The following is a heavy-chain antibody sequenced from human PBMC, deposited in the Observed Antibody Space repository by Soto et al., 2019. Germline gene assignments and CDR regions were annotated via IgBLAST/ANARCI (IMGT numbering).Heavy chain of an antibody. J-gene: IGHJ3*02. Sequence: LSLTCAVSGGSISSGGYSWSWIRQPPGKGLEWIGYIYHSGSTYYSPSLKSRVTISVDRSKNQFSLKLSPVTAADTAVYYCARSSDDSSGPGAFDIWGQGTMVTVSS. V-gene: IGHV4-30-2*01. D-gene: IGHD3-22*01. CDR1: GGSISSGGYS. CDR2: IYHSGST. CDR3: ARSSDDSSGPGAFDI.